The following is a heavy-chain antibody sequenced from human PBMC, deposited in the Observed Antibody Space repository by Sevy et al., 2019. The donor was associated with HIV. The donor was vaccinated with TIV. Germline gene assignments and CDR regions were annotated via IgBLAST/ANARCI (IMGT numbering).Heavy chain of an antibody. CDR2: ISNSGANT. CDR1: GFTFTNYG. V-gene: IGHV3-23*01. J-gene: IGHJ4*02. Sequence: GGYLRLSCAASGFTFTNYGMHWVRQAPGKGLEWVSGISNSGANTYYADSVMGRFTVSRDNSKNTVYLQLNSLRAEDTAIYYCAKEWTLLSDWYGEFDYWGQGTLVIVSS. D-gene: IGHD6-19*01. CDR3: AKEWTLLSDWYGEFDY.